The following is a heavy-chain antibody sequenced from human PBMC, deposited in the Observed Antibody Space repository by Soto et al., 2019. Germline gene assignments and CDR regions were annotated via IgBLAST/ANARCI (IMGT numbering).Heavy chain of an antibody. D-gene: IGHD2-15*01. CDR1: GFTFSSYG. CDR2: ISYDGSNK. Sequence: GGSLRLSCAASGFTFSSYGMHWVRQAPGKGLEWVAVISYDGSNKYYADSVKGRFTISRDNSKNTLYLQMNSLRAEDTAVYYCAKDKRRRGNLEIFDYWGQGTLVTVSS. CDR3: AKDKRRRGNLEIFDY. V-gene: IGHV3-30*18. J-gene: IGHJ4*02.